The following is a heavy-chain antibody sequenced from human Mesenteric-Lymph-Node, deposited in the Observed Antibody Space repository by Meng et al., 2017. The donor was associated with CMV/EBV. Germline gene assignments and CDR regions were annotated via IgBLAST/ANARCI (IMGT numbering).Heavy chain of an antibody. V-gene: IGHV3-21*01. D-gene: IGHD6-13*01. Sequence: GGSLRLSCAASGFTFSSYSMNWVRQAPGKGLEWVSSISSSSSYIYYADSVKGRFTISRDNAKNSLYLHMNSLRAEDTAVYYCARGESSSSAFDIWGQGTMVTVSS. CDR3: ARGESSSSAFDI. CDR1: GFTFSSYS. CDR2: ISSSSSYI. J-gene: IGHJ3*02.